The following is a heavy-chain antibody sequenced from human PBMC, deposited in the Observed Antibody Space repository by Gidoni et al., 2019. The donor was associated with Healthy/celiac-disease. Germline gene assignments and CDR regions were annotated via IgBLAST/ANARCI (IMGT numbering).Heavy chain of an antibody. CDR3: ASLYCTNGVCYDY. CDR1: GYTFTSYD. CDR2: MNPNSGNT. J-gene: IGHJ4*02. V-gene: IGHV1-8*01. Sequence: QVQLVQSGAEVKKPGASVKVSCKASGYTFTSYDINWVRQATGQGLEWMGWMNPNSGNTGYSQKFQGRVTMTRNTSISTAYMELSSLRSEDTAVYYCASLYCTNGVCYDYWGQGTLVTVSS. D-gene: IGHD2-8*01.